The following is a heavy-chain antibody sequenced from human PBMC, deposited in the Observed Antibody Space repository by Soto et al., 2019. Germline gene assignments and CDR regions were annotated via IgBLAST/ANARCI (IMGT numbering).Heavy chain of an antibody. V-gene: IGHV5-51*01. CDR2: IYPGDSDT. J-gene: IGHJ6*02. CDR3: ARHSTDGMDV. CDR1: GYSITRNP. Sequence: EALKLCCRGTGYSITRNPSVWVRQMPGKGLEWMGIIYPGDSDTRYSPSFQGQVTISADKSISTAYLQWSSLKAADTAMYYCARHSTDGMDVWGQGNTVPFSS.